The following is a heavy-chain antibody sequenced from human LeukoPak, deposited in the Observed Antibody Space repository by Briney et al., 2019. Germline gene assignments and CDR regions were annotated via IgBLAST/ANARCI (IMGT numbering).Heavy chain of an antibody. CDR3: ARTKALRYYYGSGSYEDY. D-gene: IGHD3-10*01. Sequence: GGSLRLSCAASGFTFSSYWMSWVRQAPGKGLEWVANIKQDGSEKYYVDSVKGRFTISRDNAKNSLYLQMNSLRAEDTAVYYCARTKALRYYYGSGSYEDYWGQGTLVTVSS. CDR2: IKQDGSEK. V-gene: IGHV3-7*01. J-gene: IGHJ4*02. CDR1: GFTFSSYW.